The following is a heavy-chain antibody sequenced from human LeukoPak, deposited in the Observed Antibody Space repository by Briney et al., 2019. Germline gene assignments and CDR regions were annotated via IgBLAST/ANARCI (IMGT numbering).Heavy chain of an antibody. V-gene: IGHV4-34*01. Sequence: SETVSLTCAVYGGSVSGYYWSWIRQPPGKGVEWIGEINHSGSTNYNPSLKSRVTISVDTSKKQFSLKLSSVTAADTAVYYCARGVCSGGGCYGLFNYWGQGTLVTVSS. CDR3: ARGVCSGGGCYGLFNY. CDR2: INHSGST. D-gene: IGHD2-15*01. CDR1: GGSVSGYY. J-gene: IGHJ4*02.